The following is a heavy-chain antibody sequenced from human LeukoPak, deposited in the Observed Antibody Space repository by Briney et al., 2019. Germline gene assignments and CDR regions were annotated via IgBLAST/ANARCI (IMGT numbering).Heavy chain of an antibody. Sequence: GGSLRLSCADSGFTFDDYAMHWVRQAPGKGLEWVTGISWNSGSIGYADSVKGRFTISRDNAKNSLYLQMNSLRAEDTALYYCAKDMGGYSYGYVPDYWGQGTLVTVSS. J-gene: IGHJ4*02. V-gene: IGHV3-9*01. CDR1: GFTFDDYA. CDR2: ISWNSGSI. D-gene: IGHD5-18*01. CDR3: AKDMGGYSYGYVPDY.